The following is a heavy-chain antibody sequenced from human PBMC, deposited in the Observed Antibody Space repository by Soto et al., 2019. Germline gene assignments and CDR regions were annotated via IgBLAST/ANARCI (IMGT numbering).Heavy chain of an antibody. Sequence: GESLKISCKGSGYSFTSYWIGWVRQMPGKGLEWMGIIYPGDSDTRYGPSFQGQVTISADKSISTAYLQWSSLKASDTAMYYCARRGVVVPAAIHPPYDYWGQGTLVTVSS. CDR2: IYPGDSDT. CDR1: GYSFTSYW. J-gene: IGHJ4*02. V-gene: IGHV5-51*01. D-gene: IGHD2-2*01. CDR3: ARRGVVVPAAIHPPYDY.